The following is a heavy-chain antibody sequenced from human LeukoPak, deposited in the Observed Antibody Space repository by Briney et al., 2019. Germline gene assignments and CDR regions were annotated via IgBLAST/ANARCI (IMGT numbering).Heavy chain of an antibody. CDR1: GGSISSYY. Sequence: ASETLSLTCTVSGGSISSYYWSWIRQPPGKGLEWIGYIYYSGSTNYNPSLKSRVTISVDTSKNQFSLKLSSVTAADTAVYYCARGRKGGFDPWGQGTLVTVSS. J-gene: IGHJ5*02. CDR2: IYYSGST. V-gene: IGHV4-59*01. D-gene: IGHD1-14*01. CDR3: ARGRKGGFDP.